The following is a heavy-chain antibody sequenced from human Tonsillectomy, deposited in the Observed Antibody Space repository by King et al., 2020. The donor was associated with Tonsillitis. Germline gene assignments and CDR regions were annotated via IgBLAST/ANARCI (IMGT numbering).Heavy chain of an antibody. CDR2: ISGSGGST. V-gene: IGHV3-23*04. CDR3: AKDDCDSSGYYISLAFDI. J-gene: IGHJ3*02. CDR1: GFTFSSYA. Sequence: VQLVESGGGLVQPGGSLRLSCEASGFTFSSYAMSWVRQAPGKGLEWVSAISGSGGSTYYADSVKGRFTISRDKSKNTLYLQMNSLRAEDTAVYYCAKDDCDSSGYYISLAFDIWGQGTLVTVSS. D-gene: IGHD3-22*01.